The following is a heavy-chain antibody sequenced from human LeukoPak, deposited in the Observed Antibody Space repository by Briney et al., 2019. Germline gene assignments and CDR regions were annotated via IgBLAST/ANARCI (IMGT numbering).Heavy chain of an antibody. D-gene: IGHD6-13*01. Sequence: SETLSLTCTVSGGSISSSSYYWGWIRQPPGKGLEWIGSIYYSGSTYYNPSLKSRVTISVDTSKNQFSLKLSSVTAADTAVYYCARGGGYSSSWSYWGQGTLVTVSS. CDR1: GGSISSSSYY. CDR3: ARGGGYSSSWSY. V-gene: IGHV4-39*07. CDR2: IYYSGST. J-gene: IGHJ4*02.